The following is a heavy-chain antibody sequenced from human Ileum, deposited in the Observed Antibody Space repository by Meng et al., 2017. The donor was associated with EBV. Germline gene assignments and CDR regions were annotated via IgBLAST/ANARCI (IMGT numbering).Heavy chain of an antibody. V-gene: IGHV4-39*07. Sequence: QLPLQESGPGLVEPSETLSLTCLVSGDSVSDTNYFWGWSRQPPGKGLEWIGSINSNWNTYYNPSLTSRVTMSVDTSKNQFSLKLSSVTAADTAVYYCVRVRRDFDYWGQGTLGTVSS. D-gene: IGHD3-3*01. CDR2: INSNWNT. J-gene: IGHJ4*02. CDR1: GDSVSDTNYF. CDR3: VRVRRDFDY.